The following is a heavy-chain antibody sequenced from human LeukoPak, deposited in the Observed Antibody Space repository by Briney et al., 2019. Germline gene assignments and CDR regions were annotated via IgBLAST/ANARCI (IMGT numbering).Heavy chain of an antibody. J-gene: IGHJ4*02. CDR1: GFTFSSYW. CDR2: IKQDGSEK. CDR3: ARGRITIFG. D-gene: IGHD3-3*01. V-gene: IGHV3-7*01. Sequence: GGSLRLSCAASGFTFSSYWVSWVRQAPGKGLEWVANIKQDGSEKYYVDSVKGRFTISRDNAKNSLYLQMNSLRAEDTAVYYCARGRITIFGWGQGTLVTVSS.